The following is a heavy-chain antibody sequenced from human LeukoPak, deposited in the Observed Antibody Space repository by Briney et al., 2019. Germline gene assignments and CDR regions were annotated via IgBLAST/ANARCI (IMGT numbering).Heavy chain of an antibody. CDR3: ARDLGGDYYDSPPFDY. V-gene: IGHV1-2*02. D-gene: IGHD3-22*01. J-gene: IGHJ4*02. Sequence: ASVKVSCKASGYTFTGYYIHWVRQAPGQGLEWMGWMNPNSGATDYAQKFQGRVTMTRDTSINTAYMELSRLRSDVTAVYYCARDLGGDYYDSPPFDYWGQGTLVTVSS. CDR1: GYTFTGYY. CDR2: MNPNSGAT.